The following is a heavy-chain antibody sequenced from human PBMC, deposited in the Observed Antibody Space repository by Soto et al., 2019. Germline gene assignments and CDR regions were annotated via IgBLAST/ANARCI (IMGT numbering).Heavy chain of an antibody. V-gene: IGHV3-21*01. CDR2: ISSSSTSV. Sequence: EVRLVEPGGGLVKPGGSLRLSCAASGFTFSSYTMNWVRQAPGKGLECVSSISSSSTSVYYADSVKGRFTISRDNAKNSLYLQMNSLRAEDTAVYYCASGPYFEILTGYFDPWGQGTLVTVSS. D-gene: IGHD3-9*01. J-gene: IGHJ5*02. CDR3: ASGPYFEILTGYFDP. CDR1: GFTFSSYT.